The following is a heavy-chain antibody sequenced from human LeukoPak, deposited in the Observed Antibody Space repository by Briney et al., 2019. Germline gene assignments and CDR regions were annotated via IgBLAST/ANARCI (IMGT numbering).Heavy chain of an antibody. CDR2: IRYNGNDK. J-gene: IGHJ4*02. D-gene: IGHD7-27*01. V-gene: IGHV3-30*02. CDR3: AKDIETDWGHSFDY. CDR1: GFTFSSYG. Sequence: QAGGSLRLSCAPPGFTFSSYGMHWVRQAPGKGLAWVAFIRYNGNDKYYADSVKGRFTVSRDNSKNTLYLQMNSLRAEDTAVYYCAKDIETDWGHSFDYWGQGTLVTVSS.